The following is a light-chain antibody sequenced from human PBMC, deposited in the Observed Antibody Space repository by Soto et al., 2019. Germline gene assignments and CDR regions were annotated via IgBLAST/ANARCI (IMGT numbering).Light chain of an antibody. J-gene: IGKJ2*01. V-gene: IGKV3-15*01. Sequence: EIVMTQSPATLSVSPGERATLSCRASQSVSDNLAWYQRKPGQAPRLLIYGASTRATGIPARFSGSGSVTEFTLTISSLQSEDFAIYYCQQSNNWPYTFGQGTKVDIK. CDR3: QQSNNWPYT. CDR2: GAS. CDR1: QSVSDN.